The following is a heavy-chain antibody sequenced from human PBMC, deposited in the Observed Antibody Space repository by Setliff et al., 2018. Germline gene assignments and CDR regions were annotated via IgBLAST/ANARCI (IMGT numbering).Heavy chain of an antibody. CDR3: ARGSGTYASSSRVFHY. J-gene: IGHJ4*02. CDR1: GYSFTGYY. D-gene: IGHD6-6*01. V-gene: IGHV7-4-1*02. CDR2: INTNTGNP. Sequence: GASVKVSCKASGYSFTGYYIHWVRQAPGQGLEWMGWINTNTGNPTYAQGFTGRFVFSLDTSVSTAYLQINSLEAEDTAVYYCARGSGTYASSSRVFHYWGQGTLVTVSS.